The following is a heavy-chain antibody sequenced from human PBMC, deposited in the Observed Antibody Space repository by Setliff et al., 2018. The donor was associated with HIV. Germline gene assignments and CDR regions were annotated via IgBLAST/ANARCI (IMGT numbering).Heavy chain of an antibody. CDR3: ATVFYYDSESFSLDY. J-gene: IGHJ4*02. D-gene: IGHD3-10*01. CDR2: IIPLFGTS. CDR1: GGTFNNYA. V-gene: IGHV1-69*13. Sequence: WASVKVSCKASGGTFNNYAIGWVRQAPGQGLEWVGGIIPLFGTSNYALKFQGRVTITANESTNTAHMELSSLRSVDTAMYYCATVFYYDSESFSLDYWGQGMLVTAPQ.